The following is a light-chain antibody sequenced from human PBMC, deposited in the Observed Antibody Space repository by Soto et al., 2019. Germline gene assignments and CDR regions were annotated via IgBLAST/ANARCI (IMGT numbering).Light chain of an antibody. V-gene: IGKV3-20*01. J-gene: IGKJ1*01. CDR1: QSVGSSW. CDR3: QQYYRSRT. CDR2: GAS. Sequence: EIVLTQSPGTVSLSPGERATLSCRASQSVGSSWLAWYQQKPGQAPRLLIYGASNRAAGIPDRFSGSWSGTDFTLTSSRREAEDFAVYYCQQYYRSRTFGQGTKVEMK.